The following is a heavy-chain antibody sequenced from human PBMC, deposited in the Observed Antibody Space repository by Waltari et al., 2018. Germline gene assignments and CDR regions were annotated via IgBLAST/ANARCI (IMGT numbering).Heavy chain of an antibody. J-gene: IGHJ4*02. D-gene: IGHD3-22*01. Sequence: QVQLQESGPGLVKPSETLSLTCTVSGGSISSHYWSWIRQPPWKGLEWIGYIYYSGSTNYNPSLKSRVTISVDTSKNQFSLKLSSVTAADTAVYYCARALYYYDSSGYSYFDYWGQGTLVTVSS. CDR1: GGSISSHY. CDR2: IYYSGST. CDR3: ARALYYYDSSGYSYFDY. V-gene: IGHV4-59*11.